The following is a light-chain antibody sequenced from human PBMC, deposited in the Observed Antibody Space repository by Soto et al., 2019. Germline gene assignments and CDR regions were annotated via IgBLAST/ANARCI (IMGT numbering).Light chain of an antibody. CDR3: QQRSNWPPLT. CDR1: QSVDDY. J-gene: IGKJ4*01. CDR2: DAS. V-gene: IGKV3-11*01. Sequence: EIVLTQSPATLSLSPGERATLSCRASQSVDDYLAWYQQTPGQPPRLLIYDASNRAAGIPARFSGSGSGTEFTLTISSLEPEDFAVYYCQQRSNWPPLTFGGGTKVERK.